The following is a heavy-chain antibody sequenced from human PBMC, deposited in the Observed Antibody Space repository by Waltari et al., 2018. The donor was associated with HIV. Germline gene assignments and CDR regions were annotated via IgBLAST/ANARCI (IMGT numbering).Heavy chain of an antibody. Sequence: EVQLVESGGGLVQPGGSLRLSCAASGFTFRSYWMSWVRKAPGKGLEWVANIKQDGSEKYYVDSVNGRFTISRDNAENSLYLQMNSLRAEDTAVYYCARGGFYGSGSKVNWGQGTLVTVSS. CDR2: IKQDGSEK. CDR3: ARGGFYGSGSKVN. D-gene: IGHD3-10*01. V-gene: IGHV3-7*04. CDR1: GFTFRSYW. J-gene: IGHJ4*02.